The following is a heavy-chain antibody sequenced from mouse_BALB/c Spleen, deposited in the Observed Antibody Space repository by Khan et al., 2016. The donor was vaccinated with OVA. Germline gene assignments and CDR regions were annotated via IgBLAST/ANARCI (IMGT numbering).Heavy chain of an antibody. Sequence: VQLQQSGAELVKPGASVKLSCTASGFNIKDTYMHWVKERPEQGLEWIGRIAPANGNTKSDPKFQGKATITADTSSNTSYLQLSSLTSEDTAVYYGAHPSYDPRNFDVWGAGTTVTVSS. V-gene: IGHV14-3*02. J-gene: IGHJ1*01. CDR3: AHPSYDPRNFDV. CDR2: IAPANGNT. CDR1: GFNIKDTY. D-gene: IGHD2-3*01.